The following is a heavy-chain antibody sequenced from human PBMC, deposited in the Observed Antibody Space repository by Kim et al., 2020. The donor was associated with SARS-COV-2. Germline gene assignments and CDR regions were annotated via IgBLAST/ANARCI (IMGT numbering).Heavy chain of an antibody. J-gene: IGHJ6*02. CDR2: IYYSGST. CDR1: GGSISSYY. D-gene: IGHD6-6*01. CDR3: ARARPRLGIAARWDYYGMDV. V-gene: IGHV4-59*13. Sequence: SETLSLTCTVSGGSISSYYWSWIRQPPGKGLEWIGYIYYSGSTNYNPSLKSRVTISVDTSKNQFSLKLSSVTAADTAVYYCARARPRLGIAARWDYYGMDVWGQGTTVTVSS.